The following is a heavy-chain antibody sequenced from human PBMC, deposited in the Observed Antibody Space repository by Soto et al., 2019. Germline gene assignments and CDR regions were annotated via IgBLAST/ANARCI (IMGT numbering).Heavy chain of an antibody. CDR2: ISAYNGNT. J-gene: IGHJ4*02. Sequence: ASVKVSCKASGYTFTSYGISWVRQAPGQGLEWMGWISAYNGNTNYAQKLQGRVTMTTDTSTSPAYTELRSLRSDDTAVYYCARVSLIAAAEGYWGQGTLVTVSS. D-gene: IGHD6-13*01. CDR3: ARVSLIAAAEGY. V-gene: IGHV1-18*01. CDR1: GYTFTSYG.